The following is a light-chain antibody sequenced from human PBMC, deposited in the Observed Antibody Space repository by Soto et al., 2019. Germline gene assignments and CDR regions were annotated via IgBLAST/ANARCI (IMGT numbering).Light chain of an antibody. CDR1: SSNIGAGYD. J-gene: IGLJ2*01. Sequence: QAVVTQPPSVSGAPGQRVTISCTGSSSNIGAGYDVHWYHQLPGTAPRLLIYGNSNRPSGVPDRFSGSKSGTSASLAITGLQAEDEADYFCQSYDSSLSGYVVFGGGTKLTVL. CDR3: QSYDSSLSGYVV. V-gene: IGLV1-40*01. CDR2: GNS.